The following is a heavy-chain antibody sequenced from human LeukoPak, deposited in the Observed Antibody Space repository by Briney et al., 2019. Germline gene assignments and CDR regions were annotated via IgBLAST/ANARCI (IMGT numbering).Heavy chain of an antibody. Sequence: SETLSLTCAVYGGSFSGYYWSWIHQPPGKGLEWIGEINHSGSTNYNPSLKSRVTISVDTSKNQFSLKLGSVTAADTAVYYCARGNYDFWSGYLFDYWGQGTLVTVSS. J-gene: IGHJ4*02. CDR2: INHSGST. D-gene: IGHD3-3*01. V-gene: IGHV4-34*01. CDR3: ARGNYDFWSGYLFDY. CDR1: GGSFSGYY.